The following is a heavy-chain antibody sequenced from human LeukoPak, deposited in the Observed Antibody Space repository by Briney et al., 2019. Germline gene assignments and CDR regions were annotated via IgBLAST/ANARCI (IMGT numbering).Heavy chain of an antibody. J-gene: IGHJ5*02. D-gene: IGHD3-10*01. CDR1: GFTVSSNY. CDR3: ARVTIMVRGVIITSWFDP. Sequence: GGSLRLSCAASGFTVSSNYMSWVRQAPGKGLEWVSVIYSGGSTYYADSVKGRFTISRDNAKNSLYLQMNSLRAEDTAVYYCARVTIMVRGVIITSWFDPWGQGTLVTVSS. V-gene: IGHV3-53*01. CDR2: IYSGGST.